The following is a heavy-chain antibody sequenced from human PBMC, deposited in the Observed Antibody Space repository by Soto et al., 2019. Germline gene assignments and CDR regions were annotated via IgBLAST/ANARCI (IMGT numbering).Heavy chain of an antibody. Sequence: QGQLVQSGGEVNKPGASVKVSCKASGYPFRNYDIIWVRQAPGQGLEWMGWISGYSGNAKYSQNLQGRVTLTTDTATNTAFMELSSLRFDDTAVYYCARGQGSPWGQGTLVTVSS. CDR3: ARGQGSP. CDR2: ISGYSGNA. J-gene: IGHJ5*02. V-gene: IGHV1-18*04. CDR1: GYPFRNYD.